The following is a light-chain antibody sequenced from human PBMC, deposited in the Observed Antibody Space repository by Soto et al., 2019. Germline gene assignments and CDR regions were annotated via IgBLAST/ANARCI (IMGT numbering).Light chain of an antibody. CDR2: DIS. CDR3: QQRSNWPALT. J-gene: IGKJ4*01. Sequence: EVVLTQSPANLSLSPGETATLSCRASQSVSYYLAWYQQKPGQAPRLLIYDISKRATGIAARFSGSGSGTDFTLTISSVEPEDAALYYCQQRSNWPALTFGGGTKVEI. CDR1: QSVSYY. V-gene: IGKV3-11*01.